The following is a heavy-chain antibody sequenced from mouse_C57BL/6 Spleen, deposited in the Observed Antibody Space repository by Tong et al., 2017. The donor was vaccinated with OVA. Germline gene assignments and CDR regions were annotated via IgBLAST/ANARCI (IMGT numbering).Heavy chain of an antibody. CDR2: IYPRDGST. CDR3: ARRLSFYYFDY. CDR1: GYTFTDHT. D-gene: IGHD3-2*02. Sequence: VQLQESDAELVKPGASVKISCKVSGYTFTDHTIHWMKQRPEQGLEWIGYIYPRDGSTKYNEKFKGKATLTADTSSSTAYMELRSLTSEDTAVYYCARRLSFYYFDYWGQGTTLTVSS. V-gene: IGHV1-78*01. J-gene: IGHJ2*01.